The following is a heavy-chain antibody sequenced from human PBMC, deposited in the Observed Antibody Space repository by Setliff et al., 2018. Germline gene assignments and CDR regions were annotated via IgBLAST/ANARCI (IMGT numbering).Heavy chain of an antibody. Sequence: GGSLGLSCAASGFTSGNKDIHWVRQAPGKGLEWVALIRYDGRSEYADSVKGRFSMSRDNSKNTLYLQMNSLRAEDTAVYYCAKDPSWVNLGELSSPDYWGQGTLVTVSS. V-gene: IGHV3-30*02. CDR3: AKDPSWVNLGELSSPDY. D-gene: IGHD3-16*02. CDR2: IRYDGRSE. CDR1: GFTSGNKD. J-gene: IGHJ4*02.